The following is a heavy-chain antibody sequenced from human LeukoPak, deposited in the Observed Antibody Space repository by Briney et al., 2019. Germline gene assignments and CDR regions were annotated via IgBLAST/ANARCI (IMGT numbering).Heavy chain of an antibody. V-gene: IGHV4-39*07. CDR2: IYYSGST. D-gene: IGHD6-13*01. Sequence: PSETLSLTCTVSGGSIGSSSYYWGWIRQPPGKGLEWIGSIYYSGSTNYNPSLKSRVTISVDTSKKQLSLKLSSVTAADTAVYYCARVYYSSSYDYWYFDLWGRGTLVTVSS. CDR1: GGSIGSSSYY. CDR3: ARVYYSSSYDYWYFDL. J-gene: IGHJ2*01.